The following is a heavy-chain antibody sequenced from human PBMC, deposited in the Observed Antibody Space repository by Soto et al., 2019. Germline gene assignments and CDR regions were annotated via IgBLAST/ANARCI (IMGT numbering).Heavy chain of an antibody. V-gene: IGHV1-8*01. Sequence: GAGKVSCKASGYPFPSDDIYGVRQASGQGLEWMGWMNPNTGNSGYAQKFQGRVTMTSDTSISTAHMELSSLRSEDTAVYYCARRAETNGWNGFGADKYYFDFWGQGTLVTVSA. CDR1: GYPFPSDD. J-gene: IGHJ4*02. D-gene: IGHD1-1*01. CDR2: MNPNTGNS. CDR3: ARRAETNGWNGFGADKYYFDF.